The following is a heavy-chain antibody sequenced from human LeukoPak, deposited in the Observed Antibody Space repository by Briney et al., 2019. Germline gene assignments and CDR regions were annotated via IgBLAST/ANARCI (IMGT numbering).Heavy chain of an antibody. J-gene: IGHJ5*02. CDR2: IYSDTRT. CDR1: GFTVSSSY. CDR3: ARTYSSGVSWFDP. V-gene: IGHV3-53*01. D-gene: IGHD6-19*01. Sequence: PGGFLRLSCTASGFTVSSSYMSWVRQAPGKGLEWVSVIYSDTRTYYADSVKGRFTISSDNSKNTLYLLMNSLRAEDTAVYYCARTYSSGVSWFDPWGQGTLVTVSS.